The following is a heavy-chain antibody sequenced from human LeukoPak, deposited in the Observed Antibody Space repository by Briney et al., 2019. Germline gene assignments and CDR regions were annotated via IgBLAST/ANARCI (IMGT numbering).Heavy chain of an antibody. Sequence: GGSLRLSCAASGFTFSSYGMNWVRQAPGKGLEWISYISSYRTTMYYADSVKGRFTISRDNTNNSLYLQLNSLRAEDTAVYYCAKRDSDYYYYFMDAWGKGTTVTVSS. V-gene: IGHV3-48*04. CDR1: GFTFSSYG. D-gene: IGHD2-15*01. CDR2: ISSYRTTM. J-gene: IGHJ6*03. CDR3: AKRDSDYYYYFMDA.